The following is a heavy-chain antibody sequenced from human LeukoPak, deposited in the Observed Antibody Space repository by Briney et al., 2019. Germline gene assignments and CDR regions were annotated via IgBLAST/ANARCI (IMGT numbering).Heavy chain of an antibody. V-gene: IGHV1-18*01. D-gene: IGHD3-22*01. CDR1: GYSFTRNG. CDR3: ARDSSYYYDSSGYFIADY. J-gene: IGHJ4*02. Sequence: ASVKVSCKASGYSFTRNGIRWVRPAPGQGLEWMGWISGYNGNTNYSETLKGRVTMTIDPFTSTAYMELRSLRSDDTAVYYCARDSSYYYDSSGYFIADYWGQGTRVTVSS. CDR2: ISGYNGNT.